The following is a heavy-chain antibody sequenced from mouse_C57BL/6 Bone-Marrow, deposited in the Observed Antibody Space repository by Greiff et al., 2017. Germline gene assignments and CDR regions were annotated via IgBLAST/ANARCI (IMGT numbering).Heavy chain of an antibody. CDR3: ARIAGYEFAY. CDR2: IWGDDDK. V-gene: IGHV8-8*01. J-gene: IGHJ3*01. Sequence: QVTLKESGPGILQPSQTLSLTCSFSGFSLSTFGMGVGWIRQPSGKGLEWLAHIWGDDDKYYNTALKSRLTITKDTSKNRVFLTIANVFTADTATYYCARIAGYEFAYWGQGTLVTVSA. D-gene: IGHD2-10*02. CDR1: GFSLSTFGMG.